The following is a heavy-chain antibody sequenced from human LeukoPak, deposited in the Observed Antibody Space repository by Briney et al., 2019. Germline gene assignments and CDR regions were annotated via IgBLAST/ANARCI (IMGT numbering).Heavy chain of an antibody. Sequence: GSLRLSCAASGFTFSSSAMSWVRQAPGKGLEWVSAISGGGGSTYYADSVKGRFTISRDNSKNTLYLQMNSLRAEDTAVYYCAKLRLYYYDSSGYYGGFDYWGQGTLVTVSS. D-gene: IGHD3-22*01. J-gene: IGHJ4*02. CDR1: GFTFSSSA. CDR2: ISGGGGST. V-gene: IGHV3-23*01. CDR3: AKLRLYYYDSSGYYGGFDY.